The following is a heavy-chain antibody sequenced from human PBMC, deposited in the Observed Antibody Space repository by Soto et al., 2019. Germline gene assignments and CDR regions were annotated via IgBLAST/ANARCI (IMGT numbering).Heavy chain of an antibody. V-gene: IGHV3-23*01. CDR2: ISGSGGST. CDR3: ARVGPWVPYYYDSSPYTFENWFDP. J-gene: IGHJ5*02. CDR1: GFTFSSYA. Sequence: LRLSCAASGFTFSSYAMSWVRQAPGKGLEWVSAISGSGGSTYYADSVKGRFTISRDNSKNTLYLQMNSLRAEDTAVYYCARVGPWVPYYYDSSPYTFENWFDPWGQGTLVTVSS. D-gene: IGHD3-22*01.